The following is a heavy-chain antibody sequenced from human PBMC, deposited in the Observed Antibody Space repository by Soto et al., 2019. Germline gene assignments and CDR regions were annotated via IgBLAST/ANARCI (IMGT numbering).Heavy chain of an antibody. J-gene: IGHJ4*02. Sequence: EVQLLESEGGLVQPGGSLRLSCAASGFTFSTYAMNWVRQAPGKGLEWVSGISGSGDSTYYADSVKGRFTVSRDNSKNTLYLQMNSLRAEDTAVFYCAKERSSCSSFDYWGQGTLVTVSS. V-gene: IGHV3-23*01. CDR1: GFTFSTYA. D-gene: IGHD6-19*01. CDR3: AKERSSCSSFDY. CDR2: ISGSGDST.